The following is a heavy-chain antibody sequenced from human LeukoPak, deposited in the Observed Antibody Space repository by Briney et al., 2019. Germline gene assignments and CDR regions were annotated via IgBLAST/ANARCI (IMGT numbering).Heavy chain of an antibody. V-gene: IGHV3-30*18. CDR1: GLSISGQW. CDR3: AKEETYNAFDI. CDR2: TSYDGSDK. D-gene: IGHD2-2*02. Sequence: GESLRLSCVASGLSISGQWMNWVRQAPGQGLEWVAVTSYDGSDKYYADSVKGRFTISRDNSKNTLYLQMSSLRAEDTAVYYCAKEETYNAFDIWGQGTMVTVSS. J-gene: IGHJ3*02.